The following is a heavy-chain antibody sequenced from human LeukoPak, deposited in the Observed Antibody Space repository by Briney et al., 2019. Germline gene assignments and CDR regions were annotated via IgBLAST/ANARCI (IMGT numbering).Heavy chain of an antibody. V-gene: IGHV3-33*01. Sequence: SGGSLRLSCAASGFTFSSYGMHWVRQAPGKGLEWVAVIWYDGSNKYYADSVKGRFTISRDNSKNTLYLQMNSLRAEDTAVYYCATPQVWGSYRYSQYWGQGTLVTVSS. CDR1: GFTFSSYG. CDR3: ATPQVWGSYRYSQY. J-gene: IGHJ4*02. CDR2: IWYDGSNK. D-gene: IGHD3-16*02.